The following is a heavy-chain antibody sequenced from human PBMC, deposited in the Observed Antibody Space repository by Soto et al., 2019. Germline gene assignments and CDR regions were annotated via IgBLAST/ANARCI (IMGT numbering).Heavy chain of an antibody. V-gene: IGHV3-23*01. CDR2: ISGSGGST. CDR3: AKNYYDSSGYYYALEYFQH. CDR1: GFTFSSYA. D-gene: IGHD3-22*01. J-gene: IGHJ1*01. Sequence: HPGGSLRLSCAASGFTFSSYAMSWVRQAPGKGLEWVSAISGSGGSTYYADSVKGRFTISRDNSKNTLYLQMNSLRAEDTAVYYCAKNYYDSSGYYYALEYFQHWGQGTLVTVSS.